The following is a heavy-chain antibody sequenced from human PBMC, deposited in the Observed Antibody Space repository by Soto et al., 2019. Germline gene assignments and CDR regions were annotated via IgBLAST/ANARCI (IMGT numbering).Heavy chain of an antibody. CDR2: IIPIFGTE. CDR3: ARQVPAAGYYYGMDV. CDR1: GGTFSSYA. Sequence: QVQLVQSGAAVKKHGSSVKVSCKASGGTFSSYAISWVRQAPGQGLEWMGGIIPIFGTENYAQKFQGRVTITADESTSTAYMERSSLRSEDTAVYYCARQVPAAGYYYGMDVWGQGTTVTVSS. V-gene: IGHV1-69*01. J-gene: IGHJ6*02. D-gene: IGHD2-2*01.